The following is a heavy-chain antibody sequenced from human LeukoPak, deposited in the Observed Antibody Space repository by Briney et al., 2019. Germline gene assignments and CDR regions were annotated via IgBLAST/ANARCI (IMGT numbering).Heavy chain of an antibody. Sequence: PSETLSLTCAVYGGSFSGCYWSWIRQPPGKGLEWIGEINHSGSTNYNPSLKSRVTISVDTSKNQFSLKLSSVTAADTAVYYCARVLTTGIAVAGWGQGTLVTVSS. V-gene: IGHV4-34*01. CDR3: ARVLTTGIAVAG. CDR1: GGSFSGCY. D-gene: IGHD6-19*01. CDR2: INHSGST. J-gene: IGHJ4*02.